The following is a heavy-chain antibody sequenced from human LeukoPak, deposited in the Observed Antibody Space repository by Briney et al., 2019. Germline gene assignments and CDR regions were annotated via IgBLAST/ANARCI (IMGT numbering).Heavy chain of an antibody. CDR3: ARSPPDWEIDY. V-gene: IGHV4-30-2*01. CDR2: IYHSGST. Sequence: SETLSLTCTVSGGSISSGGYYWSWIRQPPGKGLEWIGYIYHSGSTYYNPSLRSRVTISVDRSKNQFSLKLSSVTAADTAVYYCARSPPDWEIDYWGQGTLVTVSS. CDR1: GGSISSGGYY. D-gene: IGHD3/OR15-3a*01. J-gene: IGHJ4*02.